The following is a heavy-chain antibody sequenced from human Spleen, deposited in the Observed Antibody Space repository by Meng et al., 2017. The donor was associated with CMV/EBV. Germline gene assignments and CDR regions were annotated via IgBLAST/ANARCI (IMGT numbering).Heavy chain of an antibody. D-gene: IGHD1-26*01. J-gene: IGHJ4*02. V-gene: IGHV3-30-3*01. CDR2: ISYDGSNK. CDR1: GFTFSSYA. Sequence: QVQLVESGGGVVQPGRSLSLSCAASGFTFSSYAMHWVRQAPGKGLEWVAVISYDGSNKYYADSVKGRFTISRDNSKNTLYLQMNSLRAEDTAVYYCGEVGYWGQGTLVTVSS. CDR3: GEVGY.